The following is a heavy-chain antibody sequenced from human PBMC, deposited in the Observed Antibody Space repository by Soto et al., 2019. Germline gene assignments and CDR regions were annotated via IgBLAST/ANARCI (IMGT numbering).Heavy chain of an antibody. Sequence: SETLSLTCTVSCGSISSYYWSCIRQPPGKGLEWIGYIYYSGSTNYNPSLKSRVTISVDTSKNQFSLKLSSVTAADTAVYYCARVLFGRGNWFDPWGQGTLVTVS. CDR1: CGSISSYY. CDR3: ARVLFGRGNWFDP. V-gene: IGHV4-59*01. J-gene: IGHJ5*02. CDR2: IYYSGST. D-gene: IGHD3-3*01.